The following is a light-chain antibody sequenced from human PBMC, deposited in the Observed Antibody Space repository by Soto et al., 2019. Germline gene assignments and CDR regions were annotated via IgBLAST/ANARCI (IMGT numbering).Light chain of an antibody. J-gene: IGKJ5*01. Sequence: EIVLTQSPATLSLSPGERATISCRASQSVSSYLAWYQQKPGQAPRLLIYDASNRATGIPARFSGSGSGTDFTLTISSLEPEDFAVYYCQQRSNWLITFGQGTRLE. CDR1: QSVSSY. CDR2: DAS. CDR3: QQRSNWLIT. V-gene: IGKV3-11*01.